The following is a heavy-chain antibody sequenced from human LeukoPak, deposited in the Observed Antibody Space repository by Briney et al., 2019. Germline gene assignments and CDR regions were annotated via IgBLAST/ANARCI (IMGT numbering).Heavy chain of an antibody. Sequence: ASVKVSCKASGYTFTSYYMHWVRQAPGQGLEWMGIVNPSGGSTSYAQKFQGRVTITRDTSASTAYMELSSLRSEDTAVYYCARVRDGYNSEGAFDIWGQGTMVTVSS. J-gene: IGHJ3*02. CDR1: GYTFTSYY. D-gene: IGHD5-24*01. V-gene: IGHV1-46*01. CDR2: VNPSGGST. CDR3: ARVRDGYNSEGAFDI.